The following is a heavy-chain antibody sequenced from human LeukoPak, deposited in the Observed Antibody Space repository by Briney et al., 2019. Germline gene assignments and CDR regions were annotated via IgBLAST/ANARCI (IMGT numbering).Heavy chain of an antibody. CDR2: LYYSGWST. V-gene: IGHV4-39*01. D-gene: IGHD2-2*01. Sequence: SETLSLTCAVSGDSISSGGYSWSWIRQPPGKGLEWIGSLYYSGWSTYYNPSLKSRVTISVDTSKNLFSLKLNSVTAADTAVYYSARLGCSSASCYPGNWGQGTLVTVSS. CDR1: GDSISSGGYS. CDR3: ARLGCSSASCYPGN. J-gene: IGHJ4*02.